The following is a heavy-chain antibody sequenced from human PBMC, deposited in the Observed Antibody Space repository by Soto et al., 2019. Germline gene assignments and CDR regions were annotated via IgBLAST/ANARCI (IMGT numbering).Heavy chain of an antibody. J-gene: IGHJ5*02. CDR1: GGSFSGYY. CDR3: ARRINYYDSSGYYYKIYNWFDP. CDR2: INHSGST. V-gene: IGHV4-34*01. D-gene: IGHD3-22*01. Sequence: SETLSLTCAVYGGSFSGYYWSWIRQPPGKGLEWIGEINHSGSTNYNPSLKSRVTISVDTSKNQFSLKLSSVTAADTAVYYCARRINYYDSSGYYYKIYNWFDPWGQGTLVTVSS.